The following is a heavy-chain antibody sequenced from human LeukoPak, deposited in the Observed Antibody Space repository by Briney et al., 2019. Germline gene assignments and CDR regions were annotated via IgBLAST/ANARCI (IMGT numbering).Heavy chain of an antibody. CDR2: INHSGST. CDR1: GGSFSGYY. CDR3: ARDRYSSGWYYFDY. Sequence: SGTLSLTCAVYGGSFSGYYWSWIRQPPGKGLEWIGEINHSGSTNYNPSLKSRVTISVDTSKNQFSLKLSSVTAADTAVYYCARDRYSSGWYYFDYWGQGTLVTVSS. V-gene: IGHV4-34*01. D-gene: IGHD6-19*01. J-gene: IGHJ4*02.